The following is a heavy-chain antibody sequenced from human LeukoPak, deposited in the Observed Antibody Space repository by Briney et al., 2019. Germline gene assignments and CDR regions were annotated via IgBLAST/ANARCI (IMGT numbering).Heavy chain of an antibody. CDR2: MNPTTGVT. Sequence: ASVKVSCKTSGYTFTTYYMHWVRQAPGQGLEWMGIMNPTTGVTNYAQKFQGRVSMTRDTSASTVYMELNSLRSEDTAVYYCTRDRVVPNAGPRLYNWFDPWGQGTLVTVSS. CDR3: TRDRVVPNAGPRLYNWFDP. CDR1: GYTFTTYY. D-gene: IGHD2-2*01. J-gene: IGHJ5*02. V-gene: IGHV1-46*01.